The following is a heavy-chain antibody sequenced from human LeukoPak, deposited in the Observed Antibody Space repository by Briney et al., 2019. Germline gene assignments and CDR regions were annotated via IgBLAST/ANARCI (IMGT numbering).Heavy chain of an antibody. CDR1: GGSISSSSYY. V-gene: IGHV4-39*01. Sequence: SETLSLTCTVSGGSISSSSYYWGWIRQPPGKGLEWIGSIYYSGSTYYNPSLKSRVTISVDTSKNQFSLKLSSVTAADTAVYYCVAVVMATITHWGQGTLVTVSS. CDR3: VAVVMATITH. CDR2: IYYSGST. D-gene: IGHD5-24*01. J-gene: IGHJ4*02.